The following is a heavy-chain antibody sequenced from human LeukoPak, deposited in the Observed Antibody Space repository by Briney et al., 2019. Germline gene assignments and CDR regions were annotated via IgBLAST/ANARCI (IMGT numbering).Heavy chain of an antibody. J-gene: IGHJ5*02. D-gene: IGHD2-2*01. V-gene: IGHV4-34*01. CDR3: ARGNCSSTSCYFASPWFDP. CDR1: GGSFSGYY. CDR2: INHRGST. Sequence: SETLSLTCAGYGGSFSGYYWSCIRQPPGEALECIGEINHRGSTNYNPSLKSRVTISVDTSKNQFSLKLSSVTAADTAVYYCARGNCSSTSCYFASPWFDPWGQGTLVIVSS.